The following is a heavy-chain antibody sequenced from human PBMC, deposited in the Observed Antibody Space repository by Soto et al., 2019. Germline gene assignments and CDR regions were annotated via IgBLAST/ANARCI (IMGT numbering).Heavy chain of an antibody. CDR3: AKVLYYFDSPGYYYDY. V-gene: IGHV3-23*01. CDR1: GFTFSSYA. J-gene: IGHJ4*02. Sequence: GGSLRLSCAASGFTFSSYAMSWVRQAPGKGLEWVSAISGSGGSTYYADSVKGRFTISRDNSKNTLYLQMNSLSAEDTAVYYCAKVLYYFDSPGYYYDYRGQGTLVTIS. D-gene: IGHD3-22*01. CDR2: ISGSGGST.